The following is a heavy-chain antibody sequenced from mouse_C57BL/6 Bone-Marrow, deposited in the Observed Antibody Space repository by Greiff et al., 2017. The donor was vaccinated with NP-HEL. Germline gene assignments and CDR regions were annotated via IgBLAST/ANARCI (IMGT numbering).Heavy chain of an antibody. CDR2: IYPGDGDT. Sequence: QVQLQQSGPELAKPGASVKISCKASGYAFSSSWMNWVKQRPGQGLEWIGRIYPGDGDTNYNRKFKGKATVTADKSSSTAYMQLSSLTSEDSAVYFCARWVLGCGAWFAYWGQGTLVTASA. J-gene: IGHJ3*01. CDR1: GYAFSSSW. CDR3: ARWVLGCGAWFAY. V-gene: IGHV1-82*01.